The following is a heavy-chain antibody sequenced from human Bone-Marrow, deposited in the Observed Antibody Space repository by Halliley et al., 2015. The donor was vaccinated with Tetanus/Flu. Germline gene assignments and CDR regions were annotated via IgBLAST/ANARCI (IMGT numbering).Heavy chain of an antibody. CDR3: AKGTNLPSLYDYPSGMAV. V-gene: IGHV3-23*01. Sequence: GNGANIFYANSVEGRFTVSRDNSKNTLYVQMSSLGAEDTARYYCAKGTNLPSLYDYPSGMAVWGQGTTVTVSS. CDR2: GNGANI. J-gene: IGHJ6*02.